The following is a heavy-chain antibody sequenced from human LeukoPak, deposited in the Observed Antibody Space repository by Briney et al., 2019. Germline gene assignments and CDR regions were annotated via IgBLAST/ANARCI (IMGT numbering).Heavy chain of an antibody. J-gene: IGHJ4*02. V-gene: IGHV3-30*18. CDR3: AKDHAQWLVHRGLYFDY. D-gene: IGHD6-19*01. CDR1: GFTFSSYG. CDR2: ISYDGSNK. Sequence: PGRSLRLSCAASGFTFSSYGMHWVRQAPGKGLEWVAVISYDGSNKYYADSVKGRFTISRDNSKNTLYLQMNSLRAEDTAVYYCAKDHAQWLVHRGLYFDYWGQGTLVTASS.